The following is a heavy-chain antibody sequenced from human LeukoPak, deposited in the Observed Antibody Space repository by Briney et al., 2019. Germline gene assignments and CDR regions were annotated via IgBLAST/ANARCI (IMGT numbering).Heavy chain of an antibody. CDR3: ASSGRPYYYDSSGYYPDY. Sequence: ASVNVSCKASGYTFTSYYMHWVRQAPGQGLEWMGIINPSGGSTSYAQKFQGRVTMTRNTSTSTVYMELSSLRSEDTAVYYCASSGRPYYYDSSGYYPDYWGQGTLVTVSS. D-gene: IGHD3-22*01. J-gene: IGHJ4*02. CDR1: GYTFTSYY. V-gene: IGHV1-46*01. CDR2: INPSGGST.